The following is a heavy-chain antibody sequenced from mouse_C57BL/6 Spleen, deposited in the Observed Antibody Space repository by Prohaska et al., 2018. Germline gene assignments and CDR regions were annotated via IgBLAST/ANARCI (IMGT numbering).Heavy chain of an antibody. CDR3: ARYYYGSSYASGFAY. V-gene: IGHV14-3*01. CDR1: GFNIKNTY. D-gene: IGHD1-1*01. J-gene: IGHJ3*01. CDR2: IDPANGNT. Sequence: EVQLQQSVAELVRPGASVKLSCTASGFNIKNTYMHWVKQRPEQGLEWIGRIDPANGNTKYAPKFQGKATITADTSSNTAYLQLSSLTSEDTASYYCARYYYGSSYASGFAYWGQGTLVTVSA.